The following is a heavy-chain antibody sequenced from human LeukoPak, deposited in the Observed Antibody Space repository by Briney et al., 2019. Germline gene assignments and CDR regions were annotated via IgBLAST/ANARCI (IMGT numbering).Heavy chain of an antibody. D-gene: IGHD3-3*01. Sequence: GGSLRLSCAASGFTFSSYGMHWVRQAPGKGLEWVAFIRYDGSNKYYADSVKGRFTISRDNSKNTLYLQMNSLRAEDTAVYYCAKDLRFLEWLTNYYMDVWGKGTTVTVSS. CDR1: GFTFSSYG. CDR3: AKDLRFLEWLTNYYMDV. J-gene: IGHJ6*03. V-gene: IGHV3-30*02. CDR2: IRYDGSNK.